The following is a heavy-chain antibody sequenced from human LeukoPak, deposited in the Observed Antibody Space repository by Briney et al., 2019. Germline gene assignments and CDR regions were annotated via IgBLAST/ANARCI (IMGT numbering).Heavy chain of an antibody. V-gene: IGHV3-53*01. J-gene: IGHJ4*02. CDR1: GFTVSSNY. D-gene: IGHD6-13*01. Sequence: GGSLRLSCAASGFTVSSNYMSWVRQAPGKGLEWVSVIYSGGSTYYADSVKGRFTISRDNSKNTLYLQMNSLRAEDTAVYYCARDQAGLGIGEDWGQGTLVTVSS. CDR2: IYSGGST. CDR3: ARDQAGLGIGED.